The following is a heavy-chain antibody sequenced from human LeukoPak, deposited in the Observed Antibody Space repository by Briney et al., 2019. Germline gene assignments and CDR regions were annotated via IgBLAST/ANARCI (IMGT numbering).Heavy chain of an antibody. CDR3: ARVGGEGYYDFWSGYYTFDY. CDR2: IRYDGSNK. Sequence: GGSLRLSCAASGFTFSSYGMHWVRQAPGKGLEWVAFIRYDGSNKYYADSVKGRFTISRDNSKNTLYLQMNSLRAEDTAVYYCARVGGEGYYDFWSGYYTFDYWGQGTLVTVSS. J-gene: IGHJ4*02. V-gene: IGHV3-30*02. D-gene: IGHD3-3*01. CDR1: GFTFSSYG.